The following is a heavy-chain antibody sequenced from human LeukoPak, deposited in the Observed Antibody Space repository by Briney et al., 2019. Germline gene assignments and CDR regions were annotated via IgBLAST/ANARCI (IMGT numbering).Heavy chain of an antibody. Sequence: SETLSLTCAVSGYSISSGYYWGWIRQPPGKGLEWIGEINHSGSTNYNPSLKSRVTISVDTSKNQFSLKLSSVTAADTAVYYCARGRLRYFDWLPKGPPYYMDVWGKGTTVTVSS. V-gene: IGHV4-38-2*01. CDR3: ARGRLRYFDWLPKGPPYYMDV. CDR2: INHSGST. D-gene: IGHD3-9*01. CDR1: GYSISSGYY. J-gene: IGHJ6*03.